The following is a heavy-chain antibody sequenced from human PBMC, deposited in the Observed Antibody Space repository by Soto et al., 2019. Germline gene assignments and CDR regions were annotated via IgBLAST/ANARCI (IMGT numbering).Heavy chain of an antibody. D-gene: IGHD6-19*01. V-gene: IGHV1-8*01. CDR2: MNPDTDFGNT. Sequence: QVQLVQSGAEVKKPGASVKVSCKASGYNFISYDINWVRQAPGQGLEWMGWMNPDTDFGNTGYAPKFQGRVTMTRDTSTNTVYMELSSLRSDDTAIYYCARTSSWYNSYYGLDAWGQGTTVIVSS. CDR1: GYNFISYD. CDR3: ARTSSWYNSYYGLDA. J-gene: IGHJ6*02.